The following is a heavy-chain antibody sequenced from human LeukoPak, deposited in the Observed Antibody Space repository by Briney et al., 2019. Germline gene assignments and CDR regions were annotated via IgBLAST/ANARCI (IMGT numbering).Heavy chain of an antibody. CDR2: INTDGSYT. J-gene: IGHJ4*02. CDR3: ARGMTYYHGSGKFDY. CDR1: GFTFSNFW. D-gene: IGHD3-10*01. V-gene: IGHV3-74*01. Sequence: PGGSLRLSCAVSGFTFSNFWMHWVRQTPGKGLVWVSRINTDGSYTDYADSVKGRFTISRDNAKNTLYLQMNSLRAEDKAVYYCARGMTYYHGSGKFDYWGQGTLVTVSS.